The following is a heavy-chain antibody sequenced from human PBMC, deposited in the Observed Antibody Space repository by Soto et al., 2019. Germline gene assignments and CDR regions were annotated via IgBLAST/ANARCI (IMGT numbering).Heavy chain of an antibody. CDR1: GFTFSSYW. CDR3: ARIRSLVLLWFGEFDY. Sequence: GGSLRLSCAASGFTFSSYWMSWVRQAPGKGLEWVANIKQDGSGKYYVDSVKGRFTISRDNAKNSLYLQMNSLRAEDTAVYYCARIRSLVLLWFGEFDYWGQGTLVTVSS. CDR2: IKQDGSGK. J-gene: IGHJ4*02. V-gene: IGHV3-7*01. D-gene: IGHD3-10*01.